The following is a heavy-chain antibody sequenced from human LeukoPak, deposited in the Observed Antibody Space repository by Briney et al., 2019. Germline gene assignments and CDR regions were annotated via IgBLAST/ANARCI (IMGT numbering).Heavy chain of an antibody. CDR3: ARVGYSSGFHDAFDI. CDR2: ISSSGDNT. V-gene: IGHV3-23*01. CDR1: GFTFSSYG. J-gene: IGHJ3*02. Sequence: GGSLRLSCAASGFTFSSYGMSWVRQAPGKGLEWVSTISSSGDNTYYADSVRGRLTISRDNSKNTLYLQMNSLRAEDTALYHYARVGYSSGFHDAFDIWGQGTMVTVSS. D-gene: IGHD6-19*01.